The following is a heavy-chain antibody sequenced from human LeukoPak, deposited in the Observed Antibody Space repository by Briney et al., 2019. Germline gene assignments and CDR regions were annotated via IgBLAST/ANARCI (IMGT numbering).Heavy chain of an antibody. CDR1: GGSISSCY. CDR2: IYTSGST. J-gene: IGHJ3*02. V-gene: IGHV4-4*07. CDR3: ASNYGSADAFDI. Sequence: SETLSLTCTVSGGSISSCYWSWIRQPAGKGLEWIGRIYTSGSTNYNPSLKSRVTMSVDTSKNQFSLKLSSVTAADTAVYYCASNYGSADAFDIWGQGTMATVSS. D-gene: IGHD3-10*01.